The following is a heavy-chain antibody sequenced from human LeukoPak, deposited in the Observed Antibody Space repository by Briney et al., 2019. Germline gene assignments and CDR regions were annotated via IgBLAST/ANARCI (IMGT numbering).Heavy chain of an antibody. J-gene: IGHJ4*02. Sequence: PSQTLSLTCAVSGGSISSGGYSWSWIRQPPGKGLEWIGYIYHSGSTYYNPSLKSRVTISVGRSKNQFSLKLSSVTAADTAVYYCARVGYCSSTSCPFDYWGQGTLVTVSS. CDR2: IYHSGST. CDR1: GGSISSGGYS. V-gene: IGHV4-30-2*01. D-gene: IGHD2-2*01. CDR3: ARVGYCSSTSCPFDY.